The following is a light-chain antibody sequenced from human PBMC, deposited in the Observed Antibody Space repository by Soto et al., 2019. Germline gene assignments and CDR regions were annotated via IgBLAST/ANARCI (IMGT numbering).Light chain of an antibody. CDR2: AAS. J-gene: IGKJ3*01. CDR3: QQYNDSPLT. Sequence: IVLTQSPATLSLSPGERATLSCRASQTLSTNSLAWYQQRPGQTPRLLIYAASTRDTDIPDRFNGSGSGTDFALTISRLEPEDFALYYCQQYNDSPLTFGPGTKVDIK. CDR1: QTLSTNS. V-gene: IGKV3-20*01.